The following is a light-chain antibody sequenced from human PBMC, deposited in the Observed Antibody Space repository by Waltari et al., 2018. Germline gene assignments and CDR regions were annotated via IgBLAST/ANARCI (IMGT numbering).Light chain of an antibody. V-gene: IGLV2-14*03. CDR2: DVS. J-gene: IGLJ2*01. CDR1: RSDVGAYNY. Sequence: QSALTQPASVSGSPGQSITISCPGSRSDVGAYNYVSWYQHHPGKAPQLIISDVSDRPSGVSDRFSGSKSGNTASLSISGLRADDEANYYCSSYTSVNTVVFGGGTKVTVL. CDR3: SSYTSVNTVV.